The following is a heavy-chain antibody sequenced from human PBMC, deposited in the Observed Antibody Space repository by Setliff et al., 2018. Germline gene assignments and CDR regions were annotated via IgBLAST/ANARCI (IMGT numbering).Heavy chain of an antibody. J-gene: IGHJ3*02. CDR3: ARDRFYNSWSGTSITAPHDAFDI. D-gene: IGHD3-3*01. CDR2: INPSGGIT. V-gene: IGHV1-46*03. Sequence: ASVKVSCKASGYTLSKYYMHWVRQAPGQGLEWMGIINPSGGITKYAQKFQGRVTMTSDTSTNTVYLEVSSLRSEDTAVYFCARDRFYNSWSGTSITAPHDAFDIWGQGTMVTVSS. CDR1: GYTLSKYY.